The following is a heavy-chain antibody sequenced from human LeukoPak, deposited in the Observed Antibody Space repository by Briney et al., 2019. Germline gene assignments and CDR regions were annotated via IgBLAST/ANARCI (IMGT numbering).Heavy chain of an antibody. V-gene: IGHV6-1*01. CDR1: RASVSGSAS. CDR2: TYYRSKWYS. D-gene: IGHD1-1*01. J-gene: IGHJ5*02. Sequence: SQTLSLTCAISRASVSGSASWNWIRQSPSRGLEWLGRTYYRSKWYSEYATSVKSRISINADTSENQFSLQLNSVIPEDTAVYYCARDPDSSNEWGPFDPWGQGTLVTVSS. CDR3: ARDPDSSNEWGPFDP.